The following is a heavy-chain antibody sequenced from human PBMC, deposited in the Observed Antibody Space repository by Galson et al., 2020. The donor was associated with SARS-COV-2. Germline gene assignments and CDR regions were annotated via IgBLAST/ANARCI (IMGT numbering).Heavy chain of an antibody. Sequence: SETLSLTCTVSGGSISSSSYYWGWIRQPPGKGLEWIGSIYYRGSTYYNPSLKSRVTISVDTSKNQFSLKLSSVTAADTAVYYCARDQGYNWNLYYYYGMDVWGQGTTVTVSS. CDR3: ARDQGYNWNLYYYYGMDV. CDR2: IYYRGST. CDR1: GGSISSSSYY. V-gene: IGHV4-39*07. D-gene: IGHD1-20*01. J-gene: IGHJ6*02.